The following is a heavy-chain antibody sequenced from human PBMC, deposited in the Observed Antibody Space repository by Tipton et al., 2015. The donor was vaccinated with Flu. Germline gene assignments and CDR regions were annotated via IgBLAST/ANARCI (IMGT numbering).Heavy chain of an antibody. V-gene: IGHV4-39*01. CDR2: IYYSGST. CDR3: ARNRVSDYYYGMGV. D-gene: IGHD6-6*01. J-gene: IGHJ6*02. CDR1: GGSISSSSYY. Sequence: TLSLTCTVSGGSISSSSYYWGWIRQPPGKGLEWIGSIYYSGSTYYNPSLKSRVTISVDTSKNQFSLKLSSVTAADTAVYYCARNRVSDYYYGMGVWGQGTTVTVSS.